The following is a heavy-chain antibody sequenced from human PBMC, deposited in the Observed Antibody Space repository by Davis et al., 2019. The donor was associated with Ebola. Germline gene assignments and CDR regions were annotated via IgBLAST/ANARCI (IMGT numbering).Heavy chain of an antibody. CDR3: TTAGIVGATLVDY. CDR2: ISWNSGSI. Sequence: GGSLRLSCAASGFTFDDYAMHWVRQAPGKGLEWVSGISWNSGSIGYADSVKGRFTISRDNAKNSLYLQMNSLRAEDTALYYCTTAGIVGATLVDYWGQGTLVTVSS. CDR1: GFTFDDYA. J-gene: IGHJ4*02. V-gene: IGHV3-9*01. D-gene: IGHD1-26*01.